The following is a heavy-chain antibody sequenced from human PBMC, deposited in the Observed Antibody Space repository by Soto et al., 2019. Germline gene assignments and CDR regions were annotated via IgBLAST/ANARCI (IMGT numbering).Heavy chain of an antibody. D-gene: IGHD6-13*01. CDR1: GGGXTVYP. CDR3: ARGGIAAAGINWFDP. J-gene: IGHJ5*02. CDR2: IIPIFGTA. Sequence: NGAWKGSGGGXTVYPIGLVGKDHRQGLEWIGGIIPIFGTANYAQKFQGRVTSTADESTSKAYMELSSMRSHDTPVYYCARGGIAAAGINWFDPRGQGTLGTVS. V-gene: IGHV1-69*01.